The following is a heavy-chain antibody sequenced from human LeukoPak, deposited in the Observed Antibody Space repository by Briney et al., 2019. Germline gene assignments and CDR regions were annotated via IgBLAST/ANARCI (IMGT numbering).Heavy chain of an antibody. CDR1: GGSISSSSYY. Sequence: SETLSLTCTVSGGSISSSSYYWGWIRQPPGKGLEWIGEINHSESTNYNPSLKSRVTISVDTSKNQFSLKLSSVTAADTAVYYCARSIAVAGMDYWGQGTLVTVSS. V-gene: IGHV4-39*07. CDR3: ARSIAVAGMDY. J-gene: IGHJ4*02. CDR2: INHSEST. D-gene: IGHD6-19*01.